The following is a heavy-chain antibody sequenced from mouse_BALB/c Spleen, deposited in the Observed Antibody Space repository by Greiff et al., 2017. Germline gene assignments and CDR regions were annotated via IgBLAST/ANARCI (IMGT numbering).Heavy chain of an antibody. Sequence: VQRVESGPGLVQPSQSLSITCTVSGFSLTSYGVHWVRQSPGKGLEWLGVIWSGGSTDYNAAFISRLSISKDNSKSQVFFKMNSLQANDTAIYYCARNQGYGNFHYYAMDYWGQGTSVTVSS. V-gene: IGHV2-2*02. J-gene: IGHJ4*01. CDR1: GFSLTSYG. CDR3: ARNQGYGNFHYYAMDY. D-gene: IGHD2-10*02. CDR2: IWSGGST.